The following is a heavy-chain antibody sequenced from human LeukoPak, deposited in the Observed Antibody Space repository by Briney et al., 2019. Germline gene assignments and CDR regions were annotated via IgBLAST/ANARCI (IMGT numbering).Heavy chain of an antibody. D-gene: IGHD6-13*01. V-gene: IGHV3-48*01. CDR2: ISSSSSTI. CDR1: GFTFSSYS. Sequence: AGGSLRLSCAASGFTFSSYSMNWVRQAPGKGLEWVSYISSSSSTIYYADSVKGRFTISRDNAKNSLYLQMNSLRAEDTAVYYCARLMGVYSSSWPLGYWGQGTLVTVSS. CDR3: ARLMGVYSSSWPLGY. J-gene: IGHJ4*02.